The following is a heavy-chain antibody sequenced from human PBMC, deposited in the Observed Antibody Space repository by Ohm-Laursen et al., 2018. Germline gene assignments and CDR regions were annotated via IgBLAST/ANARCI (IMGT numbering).Heavy chain of an antibody. J-gene: IGHJ4*02. D-gene: IGHD6-19*01. CDR3: AAEAGIAVAGTVY. Sequence: SVKVSCKASGFTFTSSAMQWVRQARGQRLEWIGWIVVGSGNTNYAQKFQERVTITRDMSTSTAYMELSSLRSEDTAVYYCAAEAGIAVAGTVYWGQGTLVTVSS. V-gene: IGHV1-58*02. CDR1: GFTFTSSA. CDR2: IVVGSGNT.